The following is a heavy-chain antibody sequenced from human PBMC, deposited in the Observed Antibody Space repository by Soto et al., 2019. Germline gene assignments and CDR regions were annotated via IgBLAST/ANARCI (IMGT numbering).Heavy chain of an antibody. Sequence: QVQLVQSGAEVKKPGASVKVSCKTSGYTFTNYSMHWVRQAPGQGLEWMGIINPSGGSTRYAQQFQGRGTMTRDTSTSTVYMELSSLRSEDTAVYYCARRTGSYLDYWGQGFMVTVSS. D-gene: IGHD1-26*01. CDR1: GYTFTNYS. CDR3: ARRTGSYLDY. CDR2: INPSGGST. J-gene: IGHJ4*02. V-gene: IGHV1-46*01.